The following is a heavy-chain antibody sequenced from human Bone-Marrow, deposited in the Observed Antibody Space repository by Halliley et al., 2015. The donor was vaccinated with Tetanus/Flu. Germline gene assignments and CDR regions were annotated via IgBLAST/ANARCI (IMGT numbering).Heavy chain of an antibody. CDR2: ISDSGSTK. Sequence: SLRLSCAASGFTFSSYEMNWVRQAPGKGLEWISYISDSGSTKYYADSVKGRFTISRDNAKKSLYLQMNSLRAEDTAVYFCARDYNNDYYYYGMDVWGHGTTATVSS. J-gene: IGHJ6*02. CDR1: GFTFSSYE. CDR3: ARDYNNDYYYYGMDV. D-gene: IGHD1-1*01. V-gene: IGHV3-48*03.